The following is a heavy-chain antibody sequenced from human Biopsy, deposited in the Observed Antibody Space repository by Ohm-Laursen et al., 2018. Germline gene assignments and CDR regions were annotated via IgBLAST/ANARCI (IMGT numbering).Heavy chain of an antibody. CDR2: ITVSADTT. CDR3: AKGRVGNSGSLDI. J-gene: IGHJ3*02. V-gene: IGHV3-23*01. Sequence: SLRLSCTASGITVSGNYMTWVRQAPGKGLEWVSAITVSADTTYYADSVRGRFTVSRDNSQNTLYLQMNSLRAEDTAIYYCAKGRVGNSGSLDIWGHGTMVTVSS. CDR1: GITVSGNY. D-gene: IGHD1-1*01.